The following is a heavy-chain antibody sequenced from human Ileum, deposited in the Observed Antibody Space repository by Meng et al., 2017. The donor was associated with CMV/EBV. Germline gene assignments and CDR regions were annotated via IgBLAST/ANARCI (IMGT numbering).Heavy chain of an antibody. D-gene: IGHD3-10*01. V-gene: IGHV4-59*01. CDR3: ASVGITPRPVQYHFYGMDV. CDR1: GDSISSYY. J-gene: IGHJ6*02. Sequence: SETLSLTCTVSGDSISSYYWSWIRQPPGKGLEWIGFASYTGNTSYNPSLKSRVTISVDTSKNQFSLTLSPVGAADTAVYYCASVGITPRPVQYHFYGMDVWGQGTTVTVSS. CDR2: ASYTGNT.